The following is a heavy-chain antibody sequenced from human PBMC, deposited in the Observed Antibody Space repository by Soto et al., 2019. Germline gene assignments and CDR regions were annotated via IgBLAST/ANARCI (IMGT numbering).Heavy chain of an antibody. V-gene: IGHV3-23*01. D-gene: IGHD2-15*01. J-gene: IGHJ4*02. Sequence: EVQLLESGGGLVQPGGSLRLSCAASGFTFSSYAMSWVRQAPGKGLEWVSAISGSGGSTYYADSVKGRFSISRDNSKNQLYLQMHSLGAEDTAVYYCAKGPGRIVVVVAATCDWYFDYWGQGTLVTVSS. CDR3: AKGPGRIVVVVAATCDWYFDY. CDR1: GFTFSSYA. CDR2: ISGSGGST.